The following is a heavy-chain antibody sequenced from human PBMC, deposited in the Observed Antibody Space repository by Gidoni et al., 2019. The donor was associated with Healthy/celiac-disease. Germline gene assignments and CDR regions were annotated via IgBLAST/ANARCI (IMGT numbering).Heavy chain of an antibody. CDR2: INHSGST. CDR1: GGSFSGYY. Sequence: QVQLQQWGAGLLKPSETLSLTCAVYGGSFSGYYWSWIRQPPGKGLEWIGEINHSGSTNYNPSLKSRVTISVDTSKNQFSLKLSSVTAADTAVYYCARGLPGYCSGGSCYYGWFDPWGQGTLVTVSS. CDR3: ARGLPGYCSGGSCYYGWFDP. J-gene: IGHJ5*02. D-gene: IGHD2-15*01. V-gene: IGHV4-34*01.